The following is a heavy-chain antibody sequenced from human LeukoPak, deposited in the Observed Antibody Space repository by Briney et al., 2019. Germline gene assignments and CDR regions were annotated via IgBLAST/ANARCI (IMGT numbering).Heavy chain of an antibody. Sequence: GESLRISSEASGYHFSLYFIAWVRQVPGKGLEWMGVIYPGDSHTIYSPSFQGQFTISADKSINTAYLQWSSLKTSDTAMYYCARLSAGSWATTEHFPHWGRGTLVTVSS. CDR1: GYHFSLYF. V-gene: IGHV5-51*01. CDR3: ARLSAGSWATTEHFPH. CDR2: IYPGDSHT. J-gene: IGHJ1*01. D-gene: IGHD1-1*01.